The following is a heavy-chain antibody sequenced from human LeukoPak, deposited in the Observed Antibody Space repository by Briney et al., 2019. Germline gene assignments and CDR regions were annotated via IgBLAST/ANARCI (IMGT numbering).Heavy chain of an antibody. CDR1: GFTFSSYW. Sequence: GGSLRLSCAASGFTFSSYWMSWVRQAPGKGLDCVANIKHDGSEKYYVDSVKGRFTISRDNAKNSLYLQMNSLRAEDTAVYYCARDHRYSSSWPDAFDIWGQGTMVTVSS. CDR2: IKHDGSEK. D-gene: IGHD6-13*01. J-gene: IGHJ3*02. CDR3: ARDHRYSSSWPDAFDI. V-gene: IGHV3-7*01.